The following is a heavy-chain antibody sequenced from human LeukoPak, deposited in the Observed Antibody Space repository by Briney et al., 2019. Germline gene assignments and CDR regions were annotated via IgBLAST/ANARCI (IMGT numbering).Heavy chain of an antibody. D-gene: IGHD5-18*01. Sequence: GGSLRLSCAASGFTFSSYGMHWVRQAPGKGLEWVAVISYDGSNKYYADSVKGRFTISRDNSKNTLYLQMNSLRAEDTAVYYCARDVRGNSLGDYWGQGTLVTVST. CDR2: ISYDGSNK. CDR3: ARDVRGNSLGDY. J-gene: IGHJ4*02. V-gene: IGHV3-30*03. CDR1: GFTFSSYG.